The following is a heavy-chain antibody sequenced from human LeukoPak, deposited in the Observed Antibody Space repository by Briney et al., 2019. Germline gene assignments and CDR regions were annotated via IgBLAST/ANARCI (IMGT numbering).Heavy chain of an antibody. CDR1: GFTFSSYW. CDR2: IKQDGSEK. V-gene: IGHV3-7*01. CDR3: ARDLRIAVAENNYYYGMDV. J-gene: IGHJ6*02. D-gene: IGHD6-19*01. Sequence: GGSLRLSCAASGFTFSSYWMSWVRQAPGKGLEWVANIKQDGSEKYYVDSVKGRFTISRDNAKNSLYLQMNSLRAEDTAVYYCARDLRIAVAENNYYYGMDVWGQGTTVTVSS.